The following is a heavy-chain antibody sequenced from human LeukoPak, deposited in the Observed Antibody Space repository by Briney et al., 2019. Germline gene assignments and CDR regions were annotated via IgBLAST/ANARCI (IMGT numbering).Heavy chain of an antibody. Sequence: TGGSLRLSCAASGFTVSTNYMTWIRQAPGKGLEWVSVMYTLGNTNYADSVSGRFTISRDNSKNTLYLQMNSLRAEDTAVYYCAGYGGSYPYYMDVWGKGTTVTISS. J-gene: IGHJ6*03. CDR3: AGYGGSYPYYMDV. CDR1: GFTVSTNY. CDR2: MYTLGNT. V-gene: IGHV3-66*01. D-gene: IGHD1-26*01.